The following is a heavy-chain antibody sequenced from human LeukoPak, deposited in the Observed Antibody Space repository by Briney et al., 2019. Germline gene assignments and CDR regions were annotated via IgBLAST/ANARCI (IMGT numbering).Heavy chain of an antibody. D-gene: IGHD3-3*01. Sequence: QPGGSLRLSCAASGFTFSSYAMHWVRQAPGKGLEWVAVISYDGSNKYYADSVKGRFTISRDNSKNTLYLQMNSLRAEDTAVYCCARDRVSYYDFWSGYSDAFDTWGQGTMVTVSS. J-gene: IGHJ3*02. CDR3: ARDRVSYYDFWSGYSDAFDT. CDR1: GFTFSSYA. CDR2: ISYDGSNK. V-gene: IGHV3-30-3*01.